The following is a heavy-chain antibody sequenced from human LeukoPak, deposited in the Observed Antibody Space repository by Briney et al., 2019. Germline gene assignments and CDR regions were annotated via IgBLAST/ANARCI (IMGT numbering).Heavy chain of an antibody. V-gene: IGHV4-31*03. D-gene: IGHD3-16*01. Sequence: SETLSLTCTVSGGSISSGGYCWSWIRQHPGKGLEWIGYIYYSGSTYYNPSLKSRVTISVDTSKNQFSLKLSSVTAADTAVYYCARSRRIGENGMDVWGQGTTVTVSS. CDR2: IYYSGST. J-gene: IGHJ6*02. CDR1: GGSISSGGYC. CDR3: ARSRRIGENGMDV.